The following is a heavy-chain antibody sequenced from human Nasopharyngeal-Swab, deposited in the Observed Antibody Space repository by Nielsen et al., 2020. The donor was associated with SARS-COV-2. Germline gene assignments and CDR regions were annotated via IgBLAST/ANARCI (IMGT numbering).Heavy chain of an antibody. CDR1: GGSISSGGYY. CDR3: AREPRRWSSGSYGMDV. V-gene: IGHV4-31*03. CDR2: IYYSGST. D-gene: IGHD6-19*01. J-gene: IGHJ6*02. Sequence: SETLSLTCTVSGGSISSGGYYWSWIRQHPGKGLEWIGYIYYSGSTYYNPSLKSRVIISVDTSKNQFSLKLSSVTAADTAVYYCAREPRRWSSGSYGMDVWGQGTTVTVSS.